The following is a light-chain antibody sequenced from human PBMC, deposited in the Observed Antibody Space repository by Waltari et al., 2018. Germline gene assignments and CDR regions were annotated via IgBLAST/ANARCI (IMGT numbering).Light chain of an antibody. J-gene: IGKJ1*01. CDR3: HQYSSTPWT. Sequence: EIVLTQSPGTLSLSPGERAAVSCRASQTVSSSHLAWSQQKPGQAPRLLIYGASTRASGIPDRFSGGGFGTDCTLTIDRLEPEDFAVYYWHQYSSTPWTFGQGTRVEIK. CDR1: QTVSSSH. CDR2: GAS. V-gene: IGKV3-20*01.